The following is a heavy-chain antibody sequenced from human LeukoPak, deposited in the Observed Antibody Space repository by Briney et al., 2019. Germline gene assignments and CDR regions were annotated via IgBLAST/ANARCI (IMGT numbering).Heavy chain of an antibody. CDR1: GGTSSSYA. CDR3: ARDLSLRD. J-gene: IGHJ4*02. V-gene: IGHV1-69*04. Sequence: SVQVSCKASGGTSSSYAISWVRQAPGQGLQWMGRIIPILGIANYAQKFQGRVTITADKSTSTAYMELSSLRSEDTAVYYCARDLSLRDWGQGTLVTVSS. CDR2: IIPILGIA.